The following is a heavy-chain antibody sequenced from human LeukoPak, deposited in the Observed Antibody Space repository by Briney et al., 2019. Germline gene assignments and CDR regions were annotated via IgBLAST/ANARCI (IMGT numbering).Heavy chain of an antibody. D-gene: IGHD3-3*01. CDR3: ARDLGDFSSLMDV. CDR2: IPYDGSNK. J-gene: IGHJ6*02. Sequence: GGSLRLSCAASGFIFSSHAMHWVRQAPGKGLEWVAVIPYDGSNKYYADSVKGRFTISRDNSKNTLYLQMNSLRAEDTAVYYCARDLGDFSSLMDVWGQGTTVTVSS. CDR1: GFIFSSHA. V-gene: IGHV3-30-3*01.